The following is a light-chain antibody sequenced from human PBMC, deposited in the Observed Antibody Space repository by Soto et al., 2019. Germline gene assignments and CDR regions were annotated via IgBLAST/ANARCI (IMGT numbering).Light chain of an antibody. CDR1: SSDIGGYKY. CDR3: SSYTSSTTLVL. CDR2: EVS. V-gene: IGLV2-14*01. Sequence: QSALTQPASVSGSPGQSITISCTGSSSDIGGYKYVSWYQQHPGKAPKLMIYEVSNRPSGVSNRFSGSKSGNTASLTISGLQADDEADYYCSSYTSSTTLVLFGGGTKVTVL. J-gene: IGLJ2*01.